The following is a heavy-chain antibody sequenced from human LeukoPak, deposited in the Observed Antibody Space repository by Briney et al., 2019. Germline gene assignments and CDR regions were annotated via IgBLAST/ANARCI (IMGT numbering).Heavy chain of an antibody. D-gene: IGHD2-21*02. CDR3: AKDLTVTPINDAFDI. Sequence: PGGSLRLSCAASGFTFSSYAMSWVRQAPGKGLEWVSAISGSGGSTYYADSVKGRFTISRDNSKNTLYLQMDSLRAEDTAVYYCAKDLTVTPINDAFDIWGQGTMVTVSS. CDR1: GFTFSSYA. CDR2: ISGSGGST. V-gene: IGHV3-23*01. J-gene: IGHJ3*02.